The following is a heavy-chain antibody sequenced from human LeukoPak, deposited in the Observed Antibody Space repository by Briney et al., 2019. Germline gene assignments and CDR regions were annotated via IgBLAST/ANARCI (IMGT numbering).Heavy chain of an antibody. V-gene: IGHV4-59*08. Sequence: NPSETLSLTCAVSGDAFSSYYWTWVRQPPGKGLEWIGNFDYTGSTNYSPSLKSRVFLSVDTSKNEFYPSLRSVTAADTAVYYCAGSYRPWEFDYWGLGTLVTVS. J-gene: IGHJ4*02. D-gene: IGHD3-16*02. CDR1: GDAFSSYY. CDR2: FDYTGST. CDR3: AGSYRPWEFDY.